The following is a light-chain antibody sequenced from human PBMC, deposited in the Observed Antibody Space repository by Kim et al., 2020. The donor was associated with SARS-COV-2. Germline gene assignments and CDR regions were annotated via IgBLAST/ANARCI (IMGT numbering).Light chain of an antibody. V-gene: IGKV3-15*01. J-gene: IGKJ1*01. CDR2: GAS. CDR1: QSINSN. CDR3: QQYNSWPRT. Sequence: EIVMTQSPATLSVSPGERATLSCRASQSINSNLVWYQQKPGQAPRLLIYGASTRATGIPARFSGSGSGTEFTLTISSLQSEDFAVYYCQQYNSWPRTFGQGTKVDIK.